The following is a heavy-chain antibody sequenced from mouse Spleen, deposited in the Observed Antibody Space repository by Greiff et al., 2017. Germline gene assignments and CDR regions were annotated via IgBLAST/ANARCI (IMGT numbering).Heavy chain of an antibody. Sequence: EVKVVESGGDLVKPGGSLKLSCAASGFTFSNYGMSWVRQSPDKRLEWVATISSGGSYTYYPDSVKGRFTISRDNAKNSLYLQMSSLKSEDTAMYYCARQITALVGRFDYWGQGTTLTVSS. CDR1: GFTFSNYG. J-gene: IGHJ2*01. V-gene: IGHV5-6*01. CDR2: ISSGGSYT. D-gene: IGHD1-1*01. CDR3: ARQITALVGRFDY.